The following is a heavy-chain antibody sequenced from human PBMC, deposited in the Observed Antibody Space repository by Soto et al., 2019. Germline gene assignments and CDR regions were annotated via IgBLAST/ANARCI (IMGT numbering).Heavy chain of an antibody. CDR3: ARERDHCGGDCPFDY. J-gene: IGHJ4*02. Sequence: QVQLQESVPGLVKPSETLSLTGTVSGGSISSYYWSWIRQPPGKGLEWIGYISYSGSTNYNPSLKSRVTRSVDTSKNQLSLKLSSVTAADTAVYYCARERDHCGGDCPFDYWGQGTLVTVSS. CDR1: GGSISSYY. D-gene: IGHD2-21*02. CDR2: ISYSGST. V-gene: IGHV4-59*01.